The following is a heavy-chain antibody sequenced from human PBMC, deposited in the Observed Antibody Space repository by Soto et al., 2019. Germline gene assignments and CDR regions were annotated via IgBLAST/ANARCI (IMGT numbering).Heavy chain of an antibody. CDR1: GYTFTDYY. Sequence: ASVKVSCKTSGYTFTDYYMHWVRHAPGQGLEWMGWINPNSGGPFSAQKFQGRVTMTRDTSISTAYLELSRLRSDDTAVYYCARGGTTSLDYWGQGTQVTVSS. J-gene: IGHJ4*02. V-gene: IGHV1-2*02. CDR2: INPNSGGP. CDR3: ARGGTTSLDY. D-gene: IGHD1-1*01.